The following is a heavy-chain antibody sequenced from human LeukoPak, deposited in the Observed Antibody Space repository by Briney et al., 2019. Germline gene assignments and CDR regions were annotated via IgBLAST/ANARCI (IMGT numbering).Heavy chain of an antibody. Sequence: ASVKVSCKASGYTFTGYFMHWVRQAPGQGLEWMGWINPYSGGTHYAQKFQGRVTMTRDTSISTAHMELSRLTYEDTAVYYCARDRDICSGGTCYSYYMDVWGKGTTVTISS. CDR1: GYTFTGYF. J-gene: IGHJ6*03. V-gene: IGHV1-2*02. CDR3: ARDRDICSGGTCYSYYMDV. CDR2: INPYSGGT. D-gene: IGHD2-15*01.